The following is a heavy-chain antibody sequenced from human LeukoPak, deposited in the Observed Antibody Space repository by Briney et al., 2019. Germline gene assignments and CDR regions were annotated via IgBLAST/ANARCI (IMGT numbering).Heavy chain of an antibody. V-gene: IGHV4-59*01. J-gene: IGHJ5*02. CDR3: ARGDFWSGYYDP. Sequence: SETLSLTCTVSGSMYNYYWNWIRQPPGKGLEWIGYIYDTRSTNYNPSLRSRVTIFLDTPKNQFSLKLRSVTAADTAVYYCARGDFWSGYYDPWGQGTLVTVSS. CDR1: GSMYNYY. CDR2: IYDTRST. D-gene: IGHD3-3*01.